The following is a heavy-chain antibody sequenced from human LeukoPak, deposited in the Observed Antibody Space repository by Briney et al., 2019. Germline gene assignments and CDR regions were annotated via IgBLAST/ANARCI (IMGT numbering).Heavy chain of an antibody. CDR1: GYTFTSYY. D-gene: IGHD3-22*01. CDR2: MNPNSGNT. V-gene: IGHV1-8*02. Sequence: ASVKVSCKASGYTFTSYYMHWVRQAPGQGLEWMGWMNPNSGNTGYAQKFQGRVTMTTDTSTSTAYMELRSLRSDDTAVYYCARDLGYYDNGGSDYGMDVWGQGTTVTVSS. J-gene: IGHJ6*02. CDR3: ARDLGYYDNGGSDYGMDV.